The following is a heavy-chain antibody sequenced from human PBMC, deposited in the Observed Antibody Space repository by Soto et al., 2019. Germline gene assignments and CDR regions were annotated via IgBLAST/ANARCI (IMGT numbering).Heavy chain of an antibody. Sequence: GGSLRLSCAASGFTFSSYSMNWVRQAPGKGLEWVSSISSSSSYIYYADSVKGRFTISRDNAKNSLYLQMNSLRAEDTAVYYCARDQGAGGGNSLDDWGQGTLVTVSS. CDR3: ARDQGAGGGNSLDD. CDR1: GFTFSSYS. CDR2: ISSSSSYI. J-gene: IGHJ4*02. V-gene: IGHV3-21*01. D-gene: IGHD2-21*02.